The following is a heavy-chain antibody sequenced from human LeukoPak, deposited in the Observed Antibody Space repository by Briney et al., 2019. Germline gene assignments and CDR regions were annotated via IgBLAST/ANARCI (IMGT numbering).Heavy chain of an antibody. CDR1: GGSISSYY. V-gene: IGHV4-4*07. CDR2: VYTSGST. J-gene: IGHJ5*02. D-gene: IGHD6-13*01. CDR3: ARDRSIAAAGTSWFDP. Sequence: SETLSLTCTVSGGSISSYYWSWIRQPAGKGLEWIGRVYTSGSTNYNPSLKSRVTMSVDTSKNQFSLKLSSVTAADTAVYYCARDRSIAAAGTSWFDPWGQGTLVTVSS.